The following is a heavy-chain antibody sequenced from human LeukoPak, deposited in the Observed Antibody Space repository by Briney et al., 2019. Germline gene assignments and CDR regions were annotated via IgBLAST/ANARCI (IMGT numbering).Heavy chain of an antibody. CDR2: IYYSGST. Sequence: SETLSLTCTVSGGSISSSSYYWGWIRQPPGKGLEWIGYIYYSGSTNYNPSLKSRVTISVDTSKNQFSLKLSSVTAADTAVYYCARQLGYFDYWGQGTLVTVSS. CDR1: GGSISSSSYY. D-gene: IGHD6-6*01. V-gene: IGHV4-61*05. J-gene: IGHJ4*02. CDR3: ARQLGYFDY.